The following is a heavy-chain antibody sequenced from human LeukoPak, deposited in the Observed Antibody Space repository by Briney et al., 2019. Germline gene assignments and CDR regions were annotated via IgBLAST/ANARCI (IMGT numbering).Heavy chain of an antibody. V-gene: IGHV3-7*01. CDR3: AREFPSTTASYYFDY. Sequence: PGGSLRLSCAASGFTFSSYWMSWVRQAPGKGLEWVANIKQDGSEKYYVDSVKGRFTISRDNAKNSLYLQMNSLRAEDTAVYYRAREFPSTTASYYFDYWGQGTLVTVSP. CDR1: GFTFSSYW. J-gene: IGHJ4*02. CDR2: IKQDGSEK. D-gene: IGHD1-1*01.